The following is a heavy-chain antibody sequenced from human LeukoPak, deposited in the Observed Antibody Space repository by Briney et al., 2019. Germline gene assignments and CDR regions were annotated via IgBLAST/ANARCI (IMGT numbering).Heavy chain of an antibody. J-gene: IGHJ6*03. V-gene: IGHV3-48*04. D-gene: IGHD6-13*01. CDR1: GFTFSSYA. CDR3: ARSAGKANYYYMDV. CDR2: ISSSGSTI. Sequence: GGSLRLSCAASGFTFSSYAMHWIRQAPGKGLEWVSYISSSGSTIYYADSVKGRFTISRDNAKNSLYLQMNSLRAEDTAVYYCARSAGKANYYYMDVWGKGTTVTVSS.